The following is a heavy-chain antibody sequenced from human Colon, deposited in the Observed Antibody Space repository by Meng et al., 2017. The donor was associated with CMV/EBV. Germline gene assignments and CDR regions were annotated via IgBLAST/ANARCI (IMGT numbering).Heavy chain of an antibody. D-gene: IGHD2-8*01. Sequence: SLLLSCSSSGFPFSSYAMHWVHQAPGKGLGWLSVISYDGSNKCYADSVKGRFTISRDNSKNTLYLQMNSLRAEDTAVYYCASTSGYWGQGTLVTVSS. CDR3: ASTSGY. J-gene: IGHJ4*02. CDR1: GFPFSSYA. CDR2: ISYDGSNK. V-gene: IGHV3-30*04.